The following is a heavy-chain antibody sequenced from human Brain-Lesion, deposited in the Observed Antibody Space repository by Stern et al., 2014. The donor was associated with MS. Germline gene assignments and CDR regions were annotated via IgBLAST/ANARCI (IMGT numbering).Heavy chain of an antibody. J-gene: IGHJ4*02. V-gene: IGHV3-7*01. D-gene: IGHD2-21*02. Sequence: VQLGQSGGGLVQPGGSLRLSCAASGLTLSSYWMSWVRQAPGKGLEWVANIKQDGSEKYYVDSVKGRFTISRDKAKNSLFLQMNSLRAEDTAVYYCAADTRAMTVFYWGQGTLGTVSS. CDR1: GLTLSSYW. CDR2: IKQDGSEK. CDR3: AADTRAMTVFY.